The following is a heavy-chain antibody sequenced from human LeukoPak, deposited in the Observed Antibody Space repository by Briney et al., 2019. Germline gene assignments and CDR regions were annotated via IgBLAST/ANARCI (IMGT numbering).Heavy chain of an antibody. J-gene: IGHJ6*03. CDR1: GFTFSSYG. CDR2: IRYDGSNK. D-gene: IGHD3-10*01. Sequence: GSLRLSCAASGFTFSSYGMHWVRQAPGKGLEWVAFIRYDGSNKYYADSVKGRFTISRDDSKNTLYLQMNSLRAEDTAVYYCARGVRGVRSYYYYYMDVWGKGTTVTISS. CDR3: ARGVRGVRSYYYYYMDV. V-gene: IGHV3-30*02.